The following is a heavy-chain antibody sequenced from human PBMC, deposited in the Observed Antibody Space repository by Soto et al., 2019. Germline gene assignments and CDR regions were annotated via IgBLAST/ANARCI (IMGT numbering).Heavy chain of an antibody. CDR3: ARRAVAGVDYGMDV. Sequence: QVQLQESGPGLVKPSETLSLTCTVSGGSMSTYYWRWIRQPAGKGLEWIGRIYSSGGTNYNPSLESRVTVSVDTSKSRFSLKPSYVTRADTAVYYCARRAVAGVDYGMDVWGQGNTVTVSS. CDR1: GGSMSTYY. D-gene: IGHD6-13*01. J-gene: IGHJ6*02. V-gene: IGHV4-4*07. CDR2: IYSSGGT.